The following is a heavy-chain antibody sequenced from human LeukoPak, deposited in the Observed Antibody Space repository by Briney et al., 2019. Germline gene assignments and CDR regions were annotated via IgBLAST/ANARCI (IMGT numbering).Heavy chain of an antibody. V-gene: IGHV4-4*09. Sequence: PSETLSLTCTVSGGSISSYYWSWIRQPPGKGLEWIGYIYTSGSTTYNPSLKSRVTISVDTSKNQFSMKLSSVTAADTAVYYCARHLYNGGLGADWRFDPWGQGTLVTVSS. D-gene: IGHD7-27*01. CDR2: IYTSGST. CDR1: GGSISSYY. CDR3: ARHLYNGGLGADWRFDP. J-gene: IGHJ5*02.